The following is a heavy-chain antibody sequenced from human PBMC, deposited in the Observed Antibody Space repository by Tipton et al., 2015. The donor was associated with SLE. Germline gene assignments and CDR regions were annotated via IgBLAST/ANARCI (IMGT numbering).Heavy chain of an antibody. J-gene: IGHJ6*03. CDR3: ARGYYYYMVV. CDR2: INHSGST. Sequence: TLSLTCAVYGGSFSGYYWSWNRQSPGKGLEWIGEINHSGSTNYNPSLKSRVTISIDTSKNHFSLKVNSVTAADTAVYYCARGYYYYMVVWGKGTTVTVSS. CDR1: GGSFSGYY. V-gene: IGHV4-34*01.